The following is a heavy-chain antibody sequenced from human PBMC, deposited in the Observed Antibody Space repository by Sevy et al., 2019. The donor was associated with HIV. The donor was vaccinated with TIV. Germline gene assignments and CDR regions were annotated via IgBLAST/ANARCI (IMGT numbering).Heavy chain of an antibody. Sequence: GGSLRLSCVVSGYSFSSYAISWVRQAPGKGLEWVSTISGGGGSTYYADSVKGRFTISRDNPKNTLFLQMVNLRVDDTAIDYGARSRPGIAQRASASFDNWGQGTLVTVSS. J-gene: IGHJ4*01. CDR1: GYSFSSYA. CDR3: ARSRPGIAQRASASFDN. V-gene: IGHV3-23*01. CDR2: ISGGGGST. D-gene: IGHD6-13*01.